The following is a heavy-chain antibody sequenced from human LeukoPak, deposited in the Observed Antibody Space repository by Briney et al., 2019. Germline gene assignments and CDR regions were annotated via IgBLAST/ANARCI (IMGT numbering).Heavy chain of an antibody. Sequence: ASVKVSCKASGYTFTSYDINWVRQDTGQGLEWMGWMNPNSGNTGYAQKFQGRVTMTRNTSISTAYMELSSLRSEDTAVYYCARGFFRLQSVFNYWGQGTLVTVSS. CDR2: MNPNSGNT. D-gene: IGHD5-24*01. CDR3: ARGFFRLQSVFNY. J-gene: IGHJ4*02. V-gene: IGHV1-8*01. CDR1: GYTFTSYD.